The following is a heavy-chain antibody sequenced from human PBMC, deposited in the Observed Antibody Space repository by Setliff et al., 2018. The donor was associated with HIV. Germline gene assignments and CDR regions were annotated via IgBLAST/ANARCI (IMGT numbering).Heavy chain of an antibody. CDR2: IFRSGTT. CDR1: GGSFGDYH. J-gene: IGHJ4*02. CDR3: AGDYAGSGRPFDY. Sequence: SETLSLTCTLSGGSFGDYHWSWIRQPAGRGLEWIGRIFRSGTTDYKFSLKSRVTISIDTSRNQFSLRLTSVTAEDTAVYFCAGDYAGSGRPFDYWGQGTLVTVSS. D-gene: IGHD6-19*01. V-gene: IGHV4-4*07.